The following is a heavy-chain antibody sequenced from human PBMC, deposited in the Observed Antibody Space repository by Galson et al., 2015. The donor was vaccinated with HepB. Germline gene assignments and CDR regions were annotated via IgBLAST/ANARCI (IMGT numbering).Heavy chain of an antibody. V-gene: IGHV6-1*01. CDR2: XYYNSGWYN. CDR1: GDSXSSNSAA. J-gene: IGHJ6*03. Sequence: CAISGDSXSSNSAAWNWIRQSPFRGLEWLGXXYYNSGWYNDYAVSMKGRIMINADTSKNHVSLQLKSVTPEDTAVYYCAKDRVDIPSYFYYMDVWGKGTPVTVSS. D-gene: IGHD2-21*01. CDR3: AKDRVDIPSYFYYMDV.